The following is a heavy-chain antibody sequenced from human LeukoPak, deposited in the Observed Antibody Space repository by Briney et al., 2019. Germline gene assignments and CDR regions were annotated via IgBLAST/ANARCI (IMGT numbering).Heavy chain of an antibody. Sequence: SDTLSLTCTVSVDSISSHHWRWIRQPPGKALEGISYIHNSGSTKYNPSLKSPLTMSLDTSKNHFSLNLTSVTAADTAVYYCARLIKYYGDTGYSGDAFDVWGQGTMVPVSS. D-gene: IGHD3-10*01. CDR3: ARLIKYYGDTGYSGDAFDV. V-gene: IGHV4-59*08. CDR1: VDSISSHH. J-gene: IGHJ3*01. CDR2: IHNSGST.